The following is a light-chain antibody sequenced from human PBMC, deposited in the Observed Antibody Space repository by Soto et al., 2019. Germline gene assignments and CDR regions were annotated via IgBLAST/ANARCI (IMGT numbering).Light chain of an antibody. Sequence: EIVLTQSPATLSLSPEERATLSCRASQSVSSYLAWYQQKPGQAPRLLIYDASNRATGIPARFSGSGSGTDFTLTFSILEPEDSAIYYCQQRSNWITFGQGTRLEIK. CDR2: DAS. CDR1: QSVSSY. J-gene: IGKJ5*01. CDR3: QQRSNWIT. V-gene: IGKV3-11*01.